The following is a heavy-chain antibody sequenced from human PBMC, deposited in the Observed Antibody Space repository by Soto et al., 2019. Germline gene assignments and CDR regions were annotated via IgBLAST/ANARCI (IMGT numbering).Heavy chain of an antibody. J-gene: IGHJ4*02. CDR2: ISYDGNVA. D-gene: IGHD1-1*01. CDR3: AKEGPITNWYFDY. V-gene: IGHV3-30*18. Sequence: QVQLVESGGGVVQPGRSLRLSCAASGFTFSSYGMHWVRQAPGKGLEWVTVISYDGNVAYYADSVKGRFTISRDNSKNTLYLQMNSLRTEDTAMYCCAKEGPITNWYFDYWGEGTVVTVSS. CDR1: GFTFSSYG.